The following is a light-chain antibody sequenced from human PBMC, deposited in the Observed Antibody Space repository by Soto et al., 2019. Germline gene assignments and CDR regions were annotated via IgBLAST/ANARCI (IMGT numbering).Light chain of an antibody. J-gene: IGKJ4*01. CDR2: GAS. CDR1: QSVSSRY. CDR3: QQYGSSPKLT. V-gene: IGKV3-20*01. Sequence: EIVLTQSPGTLSLSPGERATLSCRASQSVSSRYLAWYQQKPGQAHRLLIYGASSRATGIPDKFSGSGAGTDFTLTISRLEPEDFAVYYCQQYGSSPKLTFGGGTKVEIK.